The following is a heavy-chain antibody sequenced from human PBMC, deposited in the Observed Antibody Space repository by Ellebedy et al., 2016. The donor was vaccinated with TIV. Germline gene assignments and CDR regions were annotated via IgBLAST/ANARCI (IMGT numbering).Heavy chain of an antibody. D-gene: IGHD6-13*01. Sequence: GESLKISXAASGFPFSSFAMVWVRQAPGKGLEWVSTISGTGDNTFYADSVKGRFTVSRDTSKNTLFLQMNNLRTDDTAVYYCARDRGAAGYFDYWGQGTVVTVSA. J-gene: IGHJ4*02. CDR2: ISGTGDNT. V-gene: IGHV3-23*01. CDR1: GFPFSSFA. CDR3: ARDRGAAGYFDY.